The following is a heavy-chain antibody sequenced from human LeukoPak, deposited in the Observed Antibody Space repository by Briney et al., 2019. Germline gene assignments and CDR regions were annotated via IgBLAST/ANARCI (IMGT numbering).Heavy chain of an antibody. J-gene: IGHJ3*02. CDR2: INPNSGGT. V-gene: IGHV1-2*02. CDR1: GYTFTGHY. Sequence: ASVKVSCKASGYTFTGHYMHWVRQAPGQGLEWMGWINPNSGGTNYAQKFQGRVTMTRDTSISTAYMELSRLRSDDTAMYYCVRLVDLGAFDIWGQGTMVTVSS. CDR3: VRLVDLGAFDI. D-gene: IGHD3-3*01.